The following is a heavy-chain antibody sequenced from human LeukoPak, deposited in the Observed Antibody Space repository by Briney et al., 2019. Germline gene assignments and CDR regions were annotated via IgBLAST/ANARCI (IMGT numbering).Heavy chain of an antibody. CDR3: ARVVMGTMVRGVRYYFDY. D-gene: IGHD3-10*01. Sequence: PSETLSLTCTVSGGSISSYYWSWIRQPPGKGLEWIGYIYYSGSTNYNPSLKSRVTISVDTSKNQFSLKLSSVTAADTAVYYCARVVMGTMVRGVRYYFDYWGQGTLVTVSS. CDR2: IYYSGST. J-gene: IGHJ4*02. V-gene: IGHV4-59*12. CDR1: GGSISSYY.